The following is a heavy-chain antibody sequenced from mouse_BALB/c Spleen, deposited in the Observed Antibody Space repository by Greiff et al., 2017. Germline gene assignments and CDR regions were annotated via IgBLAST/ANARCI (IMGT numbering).Heavy chain of an antibody. CDR1: GYAFSSYW. Sequence: QVHVKQSGAELVRPGSSVKISCKASGYAFSSYWMNWVKQRPGQGLEWIGQIYPGDGDTNYNGKFKGKATLTADKSSSTAYMQLSSLTSEDSAVYFCARRAMITGVYAMDYWGQGTSVTVSS. J-gene: IGHJ4*01. V-gene: IGHV1-80*01. CDR3: ARRAMITGVYAMDY. CDR2: IYPGDGDT. D-gene: IGHD2-4*01.